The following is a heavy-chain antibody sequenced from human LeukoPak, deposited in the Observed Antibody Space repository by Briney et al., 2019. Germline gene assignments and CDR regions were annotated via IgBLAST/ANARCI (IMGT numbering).Heavy chain of an antibody. D-gene: IGHD6-19*01. CDR1: GFTFSSYP. CDR2: ISNGGGSA. J-gene: IGHJ6*02. CDR3: ANLAVAGHYYYYGMDV. V-gene: IGHV3-23*01. Sequence: GGSLRLSCAASGFTFSSYPMSWVRQAPGKGLRWVSAISNGGGSAYYADSVKGRITISRDNSKSTLYLQMNSLRAEDTAVYYCANLAVAGHYYYYGMDVWGQGTTVTVSS.